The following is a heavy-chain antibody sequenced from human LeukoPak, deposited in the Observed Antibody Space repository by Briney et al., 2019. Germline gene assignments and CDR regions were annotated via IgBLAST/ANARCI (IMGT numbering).Heavy chain of an antibody. CDR2: IKQDGSDK. CDR1: GFTFSSYS. J-gene: IGHJ4*02. D-gene: IGHD6-13*01. Sequence: GGSLRLSCAASGFTFSSYSMNWVRQAPGKGLEWVANIKQDGSDKYYVDSVKGRFTISRDNAKNSLYLLMNSLRAEDTAVYYCARLSSSIAASGTKIDYWGQGTLVTVSS. CDR3: ARLSSSIAASGTKIDY. V-gene: IGHV3-7*01.